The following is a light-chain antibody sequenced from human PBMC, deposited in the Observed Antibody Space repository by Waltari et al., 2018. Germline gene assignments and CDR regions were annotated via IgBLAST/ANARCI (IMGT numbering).Light chain of an antibody. CDR1: QSVSSSY. Sequence: EIVLTQYPGTLSLSPGERATLSCRVSQSVSSSYLAWYQQKPGQAPRLVIHGASSRAAAIPDRFSGSGSGTDFTLTSSRLEPEDFAVYFCQQYAYTPITFGQGTRLEIK. J-gene: IGKJ5*01. CDR2: GAS. CDR3: QQYAYTPIT. V-gene: IGKV3-20*01.